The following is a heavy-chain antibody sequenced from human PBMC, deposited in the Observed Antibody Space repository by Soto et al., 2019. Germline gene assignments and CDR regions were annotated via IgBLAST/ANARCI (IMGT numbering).Heavy chain of an antibody. J-gene: IGHJ5*02. CDR3: AREGDYRPKYCSGGSCYNGGIFWFDP. V-gene: IGHV1-18*01. Sequence: ASVKVSCKASGYTFTSYGISWVRQAPGQGLEWMGWISAYNGNTNYAQKLQGRVTMTTDTSTSTAYMELRSLRSDDTAVYYCAREGDYRPKYCSGGSCYNGGIFWFDPWGQGTLVTVSS. D-gene: IGHD2-15*01. CDR1: GYTFTSYG. CDR2: ISAYNGNT.